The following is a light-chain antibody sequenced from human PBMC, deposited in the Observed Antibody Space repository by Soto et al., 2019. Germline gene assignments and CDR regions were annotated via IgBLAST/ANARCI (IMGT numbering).Light chain of an antibody. CDR3: LLSYSGPSI. CDR1: TGTVTSGHY. J-gene: IGLJ7*01. V-gene: IGLV7-46*01. CDR2: DIN. Sequence: QAVVTQEHSLTVSPGGTVTLTCGSSTGTVTSGHYPYWFQLKPGQAPRTLLYDINNKHSWTPARFSGSLLGGKAALTLSGAQPEDEGDYYCLLSYSGPSIFGGGTQLTVL.